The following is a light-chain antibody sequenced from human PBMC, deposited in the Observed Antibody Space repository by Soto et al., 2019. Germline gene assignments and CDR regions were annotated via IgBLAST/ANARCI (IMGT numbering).Light chain of an antibody. CDR2: SNN. CDR3: AAWDASLNDAV. CDR1: SSNIGSNT. Sequence: QSVLTQPPSASGTPGQRVTISCSGSSSNIGSNTVNWYQQLPGTAPKLLIYSNNQRPSGVPDRFSGSKSGTSASLAISGLQSEDEADYYCAAWDASLNDAVFGGGTQLTVL. V-gene: IGLV1-44*01. J-gene: IGLJ7*01.